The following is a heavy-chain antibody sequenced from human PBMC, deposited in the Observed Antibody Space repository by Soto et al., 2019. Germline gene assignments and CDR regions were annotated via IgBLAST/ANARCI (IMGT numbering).Heavy chain of an antibody. CDR2: ISAHNGNT. CDR3: ARGRYGDY. Sequence: QVHLVQSGAEVKKPGASVKVSCKGSGYGFTTYGITWVRQAPGQALEWMAWISAHNGNTNYAQKLQGRATVTRDTSTSTAYMELRRLGSDDTAVYYCARGRYGDYWGRGALVTVSS. D-gene: IGHD1-1*01. CDR1: GYGFTTYG. J-gene: IGHJ4*02. V-gene: IGHV1-18*01.